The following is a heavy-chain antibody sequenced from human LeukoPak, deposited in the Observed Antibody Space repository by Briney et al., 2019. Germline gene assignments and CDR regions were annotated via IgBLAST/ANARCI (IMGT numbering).Heavy chain of an antibody. CDR1: GFTFSSYS. CDR3: ASYASTSPLVPVDY. CDR2: ISSSSNYI. Sequence: PGGSLRLSCAASGFTFSSYSMNWVRQAPGKGLEWVSSISSSSNYIYYADSVKGRFTISRDNAKNSLYLQMNSLRAEDTAVYYCASYASTSPLVPVDYWGQGTLVTVSS. D-gene: IGHD2-2*01. V-gene: IGHV3-21*01. J-gene: IGHJ4*02.